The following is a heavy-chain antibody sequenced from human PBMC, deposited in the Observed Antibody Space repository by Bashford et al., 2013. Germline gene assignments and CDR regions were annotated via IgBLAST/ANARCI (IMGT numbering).Heavy chain of an antibody. D-gene: IGHD3-10*01. CDR1: GYSFTTYW. CDR3: ARRNYFGSGSWYGLDV. J-gene: IGHJ6*02. CDR2: IYPGDSDS. Sequence: GESLKISCKGSGYSFTTYWIGWVRQMPGKGLEWMGFIYPGDSDSKYSPSMQGQVTFSVDKSISTAYLHWRSLKASDTAIYYCARRNYFGSGSWYGLDVWGQGTTVTVSS. V-gene: IGHV5-51*01.